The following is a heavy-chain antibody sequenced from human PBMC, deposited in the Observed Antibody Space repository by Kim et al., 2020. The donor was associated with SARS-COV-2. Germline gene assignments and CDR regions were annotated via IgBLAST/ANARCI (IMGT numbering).Heavy chain of an antibody. CDR2: VSYSGST. D-gene: IGHD3-10*01. CDR3: ARHGDDFGSGYFDP. J-gene: IGHJ5*02. Sequence: SETLSLTCTVSGGSISTYHWSWIRQPPGKGLEWIGYVSYSGSTNYNPSLKSRVTISVDTSRNQFSLKLSSVTAADTAVYYCARHGDDFGSGYFDPWVRGT. V-gene: IGHV4-59*08. CDR1: GGSISTYH.